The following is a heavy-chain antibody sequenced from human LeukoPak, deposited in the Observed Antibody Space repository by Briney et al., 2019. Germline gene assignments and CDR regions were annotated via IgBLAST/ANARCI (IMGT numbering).Heavy chain of an antibody. V-gene: IGHV3-33*01. D-gene: IGHD3-9*01. CDR3: ARELSLGYDILTGYFNSPDY. CDR1: GFPFSSYG. J-gene: IGHJ4*02. CDR2: IRYDGTNK. Sequence: GGALRLSCAASGFPFSSYGMHWVRQTPAKELEWVAVIRYDGTNKYYADSVKGRFSISRDNSKNTLYLQMNSLRAEDTAVYYCARELSLGYDILTGYFNSPDYWGQGTLVTVSS.